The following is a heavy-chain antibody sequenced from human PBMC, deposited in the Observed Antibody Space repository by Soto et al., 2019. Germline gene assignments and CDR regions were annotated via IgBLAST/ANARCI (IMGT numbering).Heavy chain of an antibody. D-gene: IGHD1-20*01. V-gene: IGHV3-23*01. CDR3: AKAKNDYNWDNRPPFDY. Sequence: PXVSLRLSGDASGFTLRNYAMTWIRQAPGKGLEWVSLISANDVGTYYAESVKTRFTISTDQSRNTVYLQMDSLRADDTAIYYCAKAKNDYNWDNRPPFDYWGQGTLVTVSS. CDR1: GFTLRNYA. J-gene: IGHJ4*02. CDR2: ISANDVGT.